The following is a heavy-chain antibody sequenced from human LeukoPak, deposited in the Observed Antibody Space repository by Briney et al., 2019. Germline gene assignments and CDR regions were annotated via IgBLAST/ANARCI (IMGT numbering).Heavy chain of an antibody. CDR1: GGSISSGGYY. V-gene: IGHV4-31*03. CDR3: ARFTMVRGVIITSYREYYFDY. D-gene: IGHD3-10*01. J-gene: IGHJ4*02. CDR2: IYYSGST. Sequence: SETLSLTCTVFGGSISSGGYYWSWIRQHPGKGLEWIGYIYYSGSTYYNPSLKSRVTISVDTSKNQFSLKLSSVTAADTAVYYCARFTMVRGVIITSYREYYFDYWGQGTLVTVSS.